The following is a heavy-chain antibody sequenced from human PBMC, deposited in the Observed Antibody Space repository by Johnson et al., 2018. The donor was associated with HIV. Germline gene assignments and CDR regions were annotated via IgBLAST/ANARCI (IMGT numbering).Heavy chain of an antibody. CDR2: ISWNSGSI. D-gene: IGHD3-10*01. CDR1: RFSFDDYA. V-gene: IGHV3-9*01. CDR3: AKDRYSYGSGAGIDAFDI. Sequence: RSLRLSCIASRFSFDDYAMHWVRQAPGKGLEWVSGISWNSGSIGYVDSVKGRFTVSRDNAENSLYLQMNSLRTEDTALYYCAKDRYSYGSGAGIDAFDIWGQGTVVTVSS. J-gene: IGHJ3*02.